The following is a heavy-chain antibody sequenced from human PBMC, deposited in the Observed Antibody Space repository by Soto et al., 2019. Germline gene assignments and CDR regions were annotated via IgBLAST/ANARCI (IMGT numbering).Heavy chain of an antibody. CDR3: ATVKIGSYDWFAP. V-gene: IGHV3-74*01. CDR2: INGDGSRT. D-gene: IGHD1-26*01. CDR1: GFTFSSNW. J-gene: IGHJ5*02. Sequence: EVQLVESGGGLVQPGGSLRLSCAASGFTFSSNWMHWVRQAPGKGLVWVSRINGDGSRTNYADSVKGRFTISRDNAKNTLYLHMNSLRPEGTAVYYCATVKIGSYDWFAPWGQGTLVTFSS.